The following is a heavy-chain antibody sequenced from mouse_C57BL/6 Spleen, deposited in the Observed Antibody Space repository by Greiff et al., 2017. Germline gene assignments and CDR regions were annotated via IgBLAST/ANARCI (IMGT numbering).Heavy chain of an antibody. J-gene: IGHJ3*01. CDR2: ISDGGSYT. Sequence: DVMLVEPGGGLVKPGGSLKLSCAASGFTFSSYAMPWVRQTPGKRLEWVATISDGGSYTYYPDNVKGGSTISRDNAKNNLYLQMSHLKSEDTAMYYCASSTMVTTTGFAYWGQGTLVTASA. D-gene: IGHD2-2*01. V-gene: IGHV5-4*03. CDR3: ASSTMVTTTGFAY. CDR1: GFTFSSYA.